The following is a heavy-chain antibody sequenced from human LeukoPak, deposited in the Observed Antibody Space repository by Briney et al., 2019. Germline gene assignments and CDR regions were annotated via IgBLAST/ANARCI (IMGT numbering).Heavy chain of an antibody. V-gene: IGHV4-39*07. Sequence: SETLSLTCTVSGGSISSSSYYWGWIRQPPGKGLEWIGSIYHSGSTYYNPSLKSRVTISVDTSKNQFSLKLSSVTAADTAVYYCARVGEWELQKWGQGTPVTVSS. J-gene: IGHJ4*02. CDR1: GGSISSSSYY. CDR2: IYHSGST. CDR3: ARVGEWELQK. D-gene: IGHD1-26*01.